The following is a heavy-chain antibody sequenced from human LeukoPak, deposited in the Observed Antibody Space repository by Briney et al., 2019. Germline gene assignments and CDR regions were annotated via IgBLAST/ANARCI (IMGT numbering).Heavy chain of an antibody. V-gene: IGHV4-34*01. CDR2: INQSGST. J-gene: IGHJ3*02. Sequence: SETLSLTCAVYGGSFSGYYWSWIRQPPGKGLEWIGEINQSGSTSYNPSLKSRFTISVDTSKNQFSLRLSSVTAADTAVYYCATIQRDHAFDIWGQGTMITVSS. CDR1: GGSFSGYY. D-gene: IGHD6-25*01. CDR3: ATIQRDHAFDI.